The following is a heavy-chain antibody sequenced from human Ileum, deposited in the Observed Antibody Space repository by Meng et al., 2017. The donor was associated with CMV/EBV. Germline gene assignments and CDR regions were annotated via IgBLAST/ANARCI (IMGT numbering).Heavy chain of an antibody. Sequence: GESLKIPRVASGFDFSDYSLNWVRQAPGKGLEWVPSIRGSSDYPDYADSMKGRITIFRDNSKNSLYLQFNSLRAEDTAVYYCARSVTPSGSTSAYWGQGTLVTVSS. D-gene: IGHD2/OR15-2a*01. V-gene: IGHV3-21*01. CDR2: IRGSSDYP. CDR1: GFDFSDYS. J-gene: IGHJ4*02. CDR3: ARSVTPSGSTSAY.